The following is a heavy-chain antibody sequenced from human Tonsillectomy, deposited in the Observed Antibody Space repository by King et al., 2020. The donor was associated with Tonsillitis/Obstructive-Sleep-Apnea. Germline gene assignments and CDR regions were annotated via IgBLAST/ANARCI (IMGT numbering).Heavy chain of an antibody. D-gene: IGHD3-3*01. J-gene: IGHJ4*02. CDR2: IKSKSDGGTT. CDR1: GFTFSNVW. CDR3: ITGTPQLRFMEWQCFDY. Sequence: VQLVESGGGLVKPGGSLRLSCAVSGFTFSNVWMSWVRQTPGKGLEWVGRIKSKSDGGTTEYAAPVKGRFTISRDDSKNMVDLQMKSLKTEDTAVYDGITGTPQLRFMEWQCFDYWGQGTLVTLSS. V-gene: IGHV3-15*01.